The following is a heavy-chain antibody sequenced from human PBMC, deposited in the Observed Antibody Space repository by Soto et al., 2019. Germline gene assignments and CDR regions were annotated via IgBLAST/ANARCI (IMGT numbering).Heavy chain of an antibody. D-gene: IGHD2-15*01. Sequence: PSETLSLTCTVSGESISSGDHYWSCFRQSPGEGLEWIGFIYYSGNTYYNPSLKSRVSMSVDTSNNQFSLKLNSVTAADTAVYYCARDAGYCNSVSCYPYNMDVWGQGTTVTVSS. J-gene: IGHJ6*02. CDR2: IYYSGNT. CDR3: ARDAGYCNSVSCYPYNMDV. V-gene: IGHV4-30-4*01. CDR1: GESISSGDHY.